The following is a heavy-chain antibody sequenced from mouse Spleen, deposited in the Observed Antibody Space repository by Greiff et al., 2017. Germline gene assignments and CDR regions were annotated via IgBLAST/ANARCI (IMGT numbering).Heavy chain of an antibody. CDR2: ISSGSSTL. J-gene: IGHJ3*01. D-gene: IGHD2-2*01. V-gene: IGHV5-17*01. CDR3: ARGVRFAD. Sequence: EVQGVESGGGLVKPGGSLKLSCAASGFTFSDYGMHWVRQAPEKGLERVAYISSGSSTLYYADTVKGRFTISRDNAKNTLFLQMTSLRSEDTAMYYCARGVRFADWGQGTLVTVSA. CDR1: GFTFSDYG.